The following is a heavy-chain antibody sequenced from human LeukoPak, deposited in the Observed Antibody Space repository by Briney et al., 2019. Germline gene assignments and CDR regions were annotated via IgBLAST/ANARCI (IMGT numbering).Heavy chain of an antibody. J-gene: IGHJ4*02. CDR2: IYYSGST. D-gene: IGHD1-26*01. CDR1: GGSISSYY. V-gene: IGHV4-59*01. Sequence: PSETLSLTCTVSGGSISSYYWSWIRQPPGKGLEWIGYIYYSGSTNYNPSLRSRVTISVDTSKNQFSLKLSSVTAADTAVYYCAIDREATFDYWGQGTLVTVSS. CDR3: AIDREATFDY.